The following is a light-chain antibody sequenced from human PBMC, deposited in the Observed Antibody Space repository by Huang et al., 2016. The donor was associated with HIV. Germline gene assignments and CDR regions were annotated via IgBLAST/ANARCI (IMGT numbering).Light chain of an antibody. CDR2: GAS. V-gene: IGKV3-15*01. CDR3: QQYNNWPPDT. CDR1: QSVSNK. J-gene: IGKJ2*01. Sequence: EIVMTQSPATLSVSPGERATRSCRASQSVSNKLAWYQQKPGQAPRLLIYGASTRATGIPARFSGSGSGTEFTLTISSLQSEDFAVYYCQQYNNWPPDTFGQGTKLEI.